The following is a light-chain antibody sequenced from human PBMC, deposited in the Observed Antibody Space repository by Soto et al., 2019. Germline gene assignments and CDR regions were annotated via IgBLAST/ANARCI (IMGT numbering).Light chain of an antibody. J-gene: IGKJ3*01. Sequence: DIQMTQSPSSVSASVGDRVTITCRASQNINSWLAWYQQKPGKAPKLLIYPASSLQSGVPSRFSGSGSGTDFTLTITSLQPEDVATYYCQQANTFPFAFGPGTKVDIK. V-gene: IGKV1D-12*01. CDR2: PAS. CDR1: QNINSW. CDR3: QQANTFPFA.